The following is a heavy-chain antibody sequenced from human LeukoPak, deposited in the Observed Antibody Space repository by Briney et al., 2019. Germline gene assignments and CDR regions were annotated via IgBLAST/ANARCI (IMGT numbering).Heavy chain of an antibody. D-gene: IGHD1-26*01. CDR1: GFTFSSYS. CDR2: ISSSSSYI. J-gene: IGHJ4*02. CDR3: ARDSSGSFDY. V-gene: IGHV3-21*01. Sequence: GGSLRLSCAASGFTFSSYSMNWVRQAPGKGLEWVSSISSSSSYIYHADSVKGRFTISRDNAKNSLYLQMNSLRAEDTAVYYCARDSSGSFDYWGQGTLVTVSS.